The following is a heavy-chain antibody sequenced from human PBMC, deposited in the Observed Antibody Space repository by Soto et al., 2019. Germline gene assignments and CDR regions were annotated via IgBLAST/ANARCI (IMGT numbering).Heavy chain of an antibody. J-gene: IGHJ6*02. CDR2: IYYSGST. D-gene: IGHD2-2*01. V-gene: IGHV4-39*01. Sequence: QLQLQESGPRLVKPSETLSLTCSVSGGSISSSSYSWGWIRQPPGKGLEWIGTIYYSGSTHYTPSLTGRVASSADTPNNQLALRLSSVTAADTAVYYCGRQPGHCGSTTCFGYYSVDVWGQGTTVTVS. CDR1: GGSISSSSYS. CDR3: GRQPGHCGSTTCFGYYSVDV.